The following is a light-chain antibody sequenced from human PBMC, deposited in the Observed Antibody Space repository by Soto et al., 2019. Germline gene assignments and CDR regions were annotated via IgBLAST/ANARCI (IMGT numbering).Light chain of an antibody. J-gene: IGKJ3*01. Sequence: DIQMTQSPSSVSASVGDRVTITCRASQGISRRLAWYQQRPGKAPNLLISAASSLQSGVPSRFSGSGSGTDFTLTISSLQPEDFATYFCQQADSFPLTFGPGTKVDIK. CDR1: QGISRR. CDR3: QQADSFPLT. CDR2: AAS. V-gene: IGKV1-12*01.